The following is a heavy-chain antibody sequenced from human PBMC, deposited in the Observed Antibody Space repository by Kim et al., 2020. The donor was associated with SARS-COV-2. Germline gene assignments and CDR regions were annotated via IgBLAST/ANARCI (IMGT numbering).Heavy chain of an antibody. J-gene: IGHJ4*02. Sequence: SETLSLTCTVSGGSISSYYWSWIRQPPGKGLEWIGYIYYSGSTNYNPSLKSRVTISVDTSKNQFSLKLSSVTAADTAVYYCARGARYDYVWGSYRPTPQYYFDYGGQGTLVTVSS. D-gene: IGHD3-16*02. CDR2: IYYSGST. CDR3: ARGARYDYVWGSYRPTPQYYFDY. CDR1: GGSISSYY. V-gene: IGHV4-59*01.